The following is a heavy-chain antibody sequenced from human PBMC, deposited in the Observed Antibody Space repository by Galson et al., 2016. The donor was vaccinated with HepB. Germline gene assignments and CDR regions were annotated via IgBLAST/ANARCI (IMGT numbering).Heavy chain of an antibody. V-gene: IGHV3-30-3*01. CDR1: GFTFSNYE. CDR3: ARDRGDSRITIFGVANYYFDC. CDR2: VSYDGSNK. J-gene: IGHJ4*02. Sequence: SLRLSCAASGFTFSNYEMHWVRQAPGKGLEWVAVVSYDGSNKYYAASVKGRFTISRDNTKNTLYLQMNSLRAGDTAVYDCARDRGDSRITIFGVANYYFDCWGQGTLVTVSS. D-gene: IGHD3-3*01.